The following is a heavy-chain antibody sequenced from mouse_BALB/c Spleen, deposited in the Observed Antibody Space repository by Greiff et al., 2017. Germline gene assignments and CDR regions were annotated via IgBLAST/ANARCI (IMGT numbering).Heavy chain of an antibody. CDR1: GYTFTSYW. V-gene: IGHV1-5*01. Sequence: EVQLQQSGTVLARPGASVKMSCKASGYTFTSYWMHWVKQRPGQGLEWIGAIYPGNSDTSYNQKFKGKAKLTAVTSTSTAYMELSSLTNEDSAVYYCTKELGIYWYFDVWGAGTTVTVSS. CDR2: IYPGNSDT. J-gene: IGHJ1*01. CDR3: TKELGIYWYFDV. D-gene: IGHD4-1*01.